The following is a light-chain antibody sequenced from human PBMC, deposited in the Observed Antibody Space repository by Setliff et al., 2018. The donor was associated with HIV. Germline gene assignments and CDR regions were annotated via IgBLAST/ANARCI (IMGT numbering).Light chain of an antibody. CDR3: TSYTTSSTLVV. V-gene: IGLV2-14*01. CDR2: EVS. Sequence: ALTQPASVSGSPGQSITISCTGTSSDVGGYNYVSWYQQHPGKAPKLMIHEVSNRPPGVSNRFSGSKSGNTASLTISGLRAEDEANYYCTSYTTSSTLVVFGGGTKVTVL. CDR1: SSDVGGYNY. J-gene: IGLJ2*01.